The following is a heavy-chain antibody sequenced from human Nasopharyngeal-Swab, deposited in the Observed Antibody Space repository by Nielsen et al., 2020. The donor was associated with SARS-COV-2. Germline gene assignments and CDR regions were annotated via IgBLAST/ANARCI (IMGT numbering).Heavy chain of an antibody. D-gene: IGHD6-6*01. CDR2: IYSGGST. Sequence: GESLKISCAASGFTISSNYMSWVRQAPGKGLEWVSVIYSGGSTFYADSVEGRFTISRHNSKHTLYLQMNSLRPEDTAIYYCARDLSLYSSSPSNGMDVWGQGTTVTVSS. CDR3: ARDLSLYSSSPSNGMDV. V-gene: IGHV3-53*04. CDR1: GFTISSNY. J-gene: IGHJ6*02.